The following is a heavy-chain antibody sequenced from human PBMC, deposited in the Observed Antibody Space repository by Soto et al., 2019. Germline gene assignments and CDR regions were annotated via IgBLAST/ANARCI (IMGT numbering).Heavy chain of an antibody. V-gene: IGHV4-39*01. J-gene: IGHJ6*03. Sequence: QLQLQESGPGLVKPSETLSLSCTVSGGSISTSSYYWGWIRQPPGEGLEWIGTIHYSGSAHYNPALNSRVTISVDSSKNQFSLKLSSVTAADTAVYYCARRPPYFSYYHYMDVWGKGTTVTVSS. CDR2: IHYSGSA. CDR1: GGSISTSSYY. CDR3: ARRPPYFSYYHYMDV.